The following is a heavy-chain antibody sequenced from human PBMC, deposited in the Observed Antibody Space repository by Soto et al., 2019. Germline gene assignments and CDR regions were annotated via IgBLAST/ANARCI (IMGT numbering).Heavy chain of an antibody. CDR2: IYYSGST. CDR3: ARVCGGDCHYGMDV. D-gene: IGHD2-21*02. J-gene: IGHJ6*02. Sequence: QVQLQESGPGLVKPSQTLSLTCTVSGGSISSGGYYWSWIRQHPGKGLEWIGYIYYSGSTYYNPSIKSRVTISVDMSKTQFSLKRSSGTAADTAVYYCARVCGGDCHYGMDVWGQGTTVTVSS. V-gene: IGHV4-31*03. CDR1: GGSISSGGYY.